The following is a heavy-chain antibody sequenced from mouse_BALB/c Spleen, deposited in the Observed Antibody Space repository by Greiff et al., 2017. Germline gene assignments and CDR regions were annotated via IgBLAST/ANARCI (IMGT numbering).Heavy chain of an antibody. CDR1: GFTFTDYY. D-gene: IGHD2-1*01. CDR2: IRNKANGYTT. J-gene: IGHJ2*01. V-gene: IGHV7-3*02. CDR3: ARDNGNYFDY. Sequence: EVKLVESGGGLVQPGGSLRLSCATSGFTFTDYYMSWVRQPPGKALEWLGFIRNKANGYTTEYSASVKGRFTISRDNSQSILYLQMNTLRAEDSATYYCARDNGNYFDYWGQGTTLTVSS.